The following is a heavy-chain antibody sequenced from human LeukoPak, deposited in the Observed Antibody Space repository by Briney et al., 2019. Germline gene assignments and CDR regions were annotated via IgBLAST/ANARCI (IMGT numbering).Heavy chain of an antibody. CDR3: ARDKNYGDSWDY. Sequence: GGSLRLSCAASGFTFSSYEMNWVRQAPGKGLERVSYISSSGSTIYYADSVKGRFTISRDNAKNSLYLQMNSLRAEDTAVYYCARDKNYGDSWDYWGQGTLVTVSS. D-gene: IGHD4-17*01. CDR1: GFTFSSYE. J-gene: IGHJ4*02. V-gene: IGHV3-48*03. CDR2: ISSSGSTI.